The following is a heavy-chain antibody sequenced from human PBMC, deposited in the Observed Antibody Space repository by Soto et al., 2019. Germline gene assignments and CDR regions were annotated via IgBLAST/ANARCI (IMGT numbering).Heavy chain of an antibody. V-gene: IGHV4-61*01. CDR1: GGSVSSGSYY. D-gene: IGHD5-18*01. CDR3: ARGYSYGQYYFDY. Sequence: QVQLQESGPGLVKPSETLSLICTVSGGSVSSGSYYWSWIRQPPGKGLEWIGYIYYSGSTNYNPSLQSRVTISVDTSKNQFSLKLSSVTAADTAVYYCARGYSYGQYYFDYWGQGTLVTVSS. CDR2: IYYSGST. J-gene: IGHJ4*02.